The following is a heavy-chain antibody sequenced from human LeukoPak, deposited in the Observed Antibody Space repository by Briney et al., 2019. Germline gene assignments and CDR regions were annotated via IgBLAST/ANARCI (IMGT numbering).Heavy chain of an antibody. D-gene: IGHD6-19*01. CDR2: ISWDGGST. J-gene: IGHJ4*02. V-gene: IGHV3-43*01. CDR1: GFTFDDYT. Sequence: PGGSLRLSCAASGFTFDDYTMHWVRQAPGKGLEWVSLISWDGGSTYYADSVKGRFTISRDNSKNSLYLQMNSLRTEDTALYYCAKASGTGYSSGWSPFDYWGQGTLVTVSS. CDR3: AKASGTGYSSGWSPFDY.